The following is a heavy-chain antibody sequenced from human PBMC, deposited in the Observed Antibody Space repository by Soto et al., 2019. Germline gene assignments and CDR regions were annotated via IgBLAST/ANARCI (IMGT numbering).Heavy chain of an antibody. Sequence: XETLSLTCSVDGGSFSGHSWTWIRQSPGKGLEWIGDINHSGRVNYSPSLKSRVTISLDTSKNQFSLTLSAVTAADTAMYYCSTRAYDTNGYYRFDHSGQGTLVTVSS. V-gene: IGHV4-34*01. CDR3: STRAYDTNGYYRFDH. CDR2: INHSGRV. D-gene: IGHD3-22*01. CDR1: GGSFSGHS. J-gene: IGHJ5*01.